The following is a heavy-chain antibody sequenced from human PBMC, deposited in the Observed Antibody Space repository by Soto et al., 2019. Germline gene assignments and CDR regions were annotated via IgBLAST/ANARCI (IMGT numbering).Heavy chain of an antibody. J-gene: IGHJ5*02. V-gene: IGHV2-70*01. CDR2: IDWDDDK. D-gene: IGHD6-13*01. CDR3: ARIILLGGIAAAGNNWFDP. CDR1: GFSLSTSGMC. Sequence: SGSGPTLVNPTQTLTLTCTFSGFSLSTSGMCVSWIRQPPGKALEWLALIDWDDDKYYSTSLKTRLTISKDTSKNQVVLTMTNMDPVDTATYYCARIILLGGIAAAGNNWFDPWGQGTLVTVSS.